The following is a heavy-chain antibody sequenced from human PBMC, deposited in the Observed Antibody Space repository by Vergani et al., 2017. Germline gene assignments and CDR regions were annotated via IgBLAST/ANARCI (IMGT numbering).Heavy chain of an antibody. CDR3: TRHVPCGDGACLHFDH. J-gene: IGHJ4*02. Sequence: VILVPSCAEVIKPGESLKISCKYSESSFISNEIAWVRQMSGKGLQWMGNINPIDSKIADSPSFQGQAMMSLDKYSTTAYLQWRSLKASDTAIYYCTRHVPCGDGACLHFDHWGQGTQVTVSS. CDR1: ESSFISNE. CDR2: INPIDSKI. V-gene: IGHV5-51*01. D-gene: IGHD2-21*01.